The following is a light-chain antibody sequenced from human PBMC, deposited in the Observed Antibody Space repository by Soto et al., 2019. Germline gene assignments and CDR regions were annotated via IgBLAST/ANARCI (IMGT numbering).Light chain of an antibody. CDR1: RSIGSN. V-gene: IGKV3-15*01. J-gene: IGKJ3*01. CDR2: GAY. CDR3: QQGNSFPLT. Sequence: EIVMTQSPATLSVSPGDRATLSCRASRSIGSNLAWYQQKPGQAPRLLMYGAYTRATDIPARFSGSESGAEFTLTISSLQSEDFATYYCQQGNSFPLTFGPGTKVDI.